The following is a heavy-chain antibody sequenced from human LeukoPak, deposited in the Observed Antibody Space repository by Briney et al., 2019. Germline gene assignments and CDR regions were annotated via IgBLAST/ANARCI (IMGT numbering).Heavy chain of an antibody. CDR2: IIPNFGTA. D-gene: IGHD4-11*01. J-gene: IGHJ3*02. CDR3: ALTATANDAFDI. CDR1: GRTFISYA. Sequence: SVKVSCKASGRTFISYAISWLRQPPGQGLEGMGGIIPNFGTANYAQKFQGRVTITADKSTSTAYMELSSLRSEDTAVYYCALTATANDAFDIGGQGTMVTVSS. V-gene: IGHV1-69*06.